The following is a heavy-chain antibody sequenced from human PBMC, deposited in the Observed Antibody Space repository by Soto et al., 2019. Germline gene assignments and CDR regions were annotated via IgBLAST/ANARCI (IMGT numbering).Heavy chain of an antibody. J-gene: IGHJ6*02. CDR3: ARERGGTSYYLMDV. V-gene: IGHV4-59*01. D-gene: IGHD2-15*01. CDR2: IYYSGLT. Sequence: SERLSLPCPVSPGSISRYYSRWITPPPGKRLEWVGYIYYSGLTKDNTSLTSRVTISVATSKNQFSLKLSSVTAAATPVYYCARERGGTSYYLMDVWGQGTTVTVSS. CDR1: PGSISRYY.